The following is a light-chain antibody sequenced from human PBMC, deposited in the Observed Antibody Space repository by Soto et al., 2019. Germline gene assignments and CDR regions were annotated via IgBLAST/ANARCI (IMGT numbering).Light chain of an antibody. CDR3: QQYNSYPYT. V-gene: IGKV1-5*01. CDR1: QSISSW. CDR2: DAS. Sequence: DIQMPQSPSTLSASVGDRVTITCRASQSISSWLAWYQQKPGKAPKLLIYDASSLESGVPSKFSGSGSGTEFTLTISTLQPDDFAPYYCQQYNSYPYTFGQRTKLEIK. J-gene: IGKJ2*01.